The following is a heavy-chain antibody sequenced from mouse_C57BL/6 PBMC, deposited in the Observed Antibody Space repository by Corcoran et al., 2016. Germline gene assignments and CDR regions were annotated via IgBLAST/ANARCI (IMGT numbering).Heavy chain of an antibody. CDR1: GYSITSGYY. Sequence: DVQLQESGPGLVKPSQSLSLTCSVTGYSITSGYYWNWIRQFPGNKLEWMGYISYDGSNNYNPSLKNRISITRDTSKNQFFLKLNSVTTEDTATYYCAREGALITTVVADWYFDVWGTGTTVTVSS. J-gene: IGHJ1*03. CDR3: AREGALITTVVADWYFDV. CDR2: ISYDGSN. D-gene: IGHD1-1*01. V-gene: IGHV3-6*01.